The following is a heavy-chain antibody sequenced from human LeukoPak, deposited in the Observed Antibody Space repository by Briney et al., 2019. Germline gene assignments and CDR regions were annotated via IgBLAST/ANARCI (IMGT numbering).Heavy chain of an antibody. D-gene: IGHD1-26*01. J-gene: IGHJ4*02. V-gene: IGHV3-48*04. CDR2: ISGSGSTI. Sequence: GGSLRLSCAASGFTFSSYSMNWVRQAPGKGLEWVSAISGSGSTIYYADSVKGRFTISRDNAKNSLYLQMNSLRAEDTAVYYCARDGQWELGGGDYWGQGTLVTVSS. CDR1: GFTFSSYS. CDR3: ARDGQWELGGGDY.